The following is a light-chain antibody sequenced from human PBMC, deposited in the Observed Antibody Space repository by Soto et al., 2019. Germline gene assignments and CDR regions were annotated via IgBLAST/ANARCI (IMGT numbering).Light chain of an antibody. CDR1: QSVGSN. J-gene: IGKJ5*01. V-gene: IGKV3-15*01. Sequence: EIVMTQSPATLSVSPGERATLSCRASQSVGSNLAWYQQNPGQAPRLLIYGASTRATGIPARFSGSGSGTDFTLTITSLQSEDFAVYYCQQYNNWPPITFGQGTRLELK. CDR2: GAS. CDR3: QQYNNWPPIT.